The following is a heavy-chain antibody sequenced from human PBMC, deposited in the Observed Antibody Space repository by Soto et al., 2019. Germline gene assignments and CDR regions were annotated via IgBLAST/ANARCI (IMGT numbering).Heavy chain of an antibody. V-gene: IGHV4-38-2*01. J-gene: IGHJ4*02. CDR2: IYHSGST. Sequence: KTSETLSLTCAVSGYSISSGYYWGWIRQPPGKGLEWIGSIYHSGSTYYNPSLKSRVTISVDTSKNQFSLKLSSVTAADTAVYFCAAGEASSRNLAPYYLDFWGQGTLVTVSS. CDR1: GYSISSGYY. D-gene: IGHD6-13*01. CDR3: AAGEASSRNLAPYYLDF.